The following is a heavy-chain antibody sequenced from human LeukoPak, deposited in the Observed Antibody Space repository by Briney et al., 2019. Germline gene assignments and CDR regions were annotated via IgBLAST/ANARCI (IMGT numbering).Heavy chain of an antibody. CDR3: ARSSAYYYDSSGYYIPFDY. J-gene: IGHJ4*02. CDR2: GNT. D-gene: IGHD3-22*01. V-gene: IGHV1-18*01. Sequence: GNTNYAQKVQGRVTMTTDTSTSTAYMELRSLRSDDTAVYYCARSSAYYYDSSGYYIPFDYWGQGTLVTVSS.